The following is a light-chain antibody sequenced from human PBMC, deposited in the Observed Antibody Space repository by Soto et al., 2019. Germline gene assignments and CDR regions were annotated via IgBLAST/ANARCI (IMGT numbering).Light chain of an antibody. CDR1: QTISSW. CDR3: HQYSSFWT. J-gene: IGKJ1*01. Sequence: DIKMTQSPSTLSGSVGDRVTITCRASQTISSWLAWYQQKPGKAPKLLIYKASTLKSGVPSRFSGSGSGTEFTLTISSLQPDDFATYYCHQYSSFWTFGQGTKVDIK. CDR2: KAS. V-gene: IGKV1-5*03.